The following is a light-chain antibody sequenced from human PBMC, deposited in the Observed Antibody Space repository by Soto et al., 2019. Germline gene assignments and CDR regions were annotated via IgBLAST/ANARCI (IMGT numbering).Light chain of an antibody. J-gene: IGLJ2*01. CDR2: VGTGGIVG. CDR1: SGYSNYK. Sequence: QLVLTQPPSASASLGASVTLTCTLSSGYSNYKVDWYQQRPGKGPRFVMRVGTGGIVGSKGDGIPDRFSVLGSGLNRYLTIKNIQEEDESDYLCGADHGSGSNFVVVFGGGTKVTVL. CDR3: GADHGSGSNFVVV. V-gene: IGLV9-49*01.